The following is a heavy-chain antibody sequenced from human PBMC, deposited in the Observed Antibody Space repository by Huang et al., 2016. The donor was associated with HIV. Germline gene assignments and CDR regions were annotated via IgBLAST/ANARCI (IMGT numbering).Heavy chain of an antibody. CDR2: VRSIAFGGAS. V-gene: IGHV3-49*03. D-gene: IGHD4-17*01. CDR3: SPTGDNYFYYYMDV. Sequence: VESGGDAVQSGRSLRLSCRGSGFIFNDFAINWFRQSPRKGLEWIGVVRSIAFGGASKSAPSVKDRFSVSRDEAKNVAFLQMENLQVDDTAVYYCSPTGDNYFYYYMDVWGNGTTVIVS. J-gene: IGHJ6*03. CDR1: GFIFNDFA.